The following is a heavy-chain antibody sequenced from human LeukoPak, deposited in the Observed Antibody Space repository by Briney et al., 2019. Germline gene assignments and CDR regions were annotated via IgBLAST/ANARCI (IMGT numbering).Heavy chain of an antibody. Sequence: ASVKVSCKASGYTFTVYYMHWVRQAPGQGLEWMGWINPNSGGTNYAQKFQGRVTMTRDTSISTAYMELSRLRSDDTAVYYCARGYCSSTSCYHDMDVWGKGTTVTVSS. CDR1: GYTFTVYY. J-gene: IGHJ6*03. D-gene: IGHD2-2*01. CDR2: INPNSGGT. CDR3: ARGYCSSTSCYHDMDV. V-gene: IGHV1-2*02.